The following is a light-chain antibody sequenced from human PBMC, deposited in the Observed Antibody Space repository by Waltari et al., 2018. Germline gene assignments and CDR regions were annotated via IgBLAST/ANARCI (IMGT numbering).Light chain of an antibody. V-gene: IGLV1-44*01. CDR3: AAWDASLNAWV. CDR1: SSNIGRYS. J-gene: IGLJ3*02. Sequence: QSVPTQPPSASGTPGQRIIIPCSGSSSNIGRYSVNWYQQFPGTAPKFLIQSNNQRPSGVPDRFSGSKSGTSASLAISGLQSEDEADYYCAAWDASLNAWVYGGGTKLTVL. CDR2: SNN.